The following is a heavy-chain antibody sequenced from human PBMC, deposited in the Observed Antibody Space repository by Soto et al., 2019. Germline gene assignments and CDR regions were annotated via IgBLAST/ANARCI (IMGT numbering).Heavy chain of an antibody. J-gene: IGHJ6*02. CDR3: ARVVDYYDPYYYYGMDV. CDR2: ISSSSSYK. CDR1: GFTFSTYS. Sequence: GGSLRLSCAASGFTFSTYSMNWVRQAPGKGLEWVSSISSSSSYKYYADSVKGRFTISRDNAKNSLYLQMNSLRAEDTAVYYCARVVDYYDPYYYYGMDVWGQGTTVTVSS. D-gene: IGHD3-22*01. V-gene: IGHV3-21*01.